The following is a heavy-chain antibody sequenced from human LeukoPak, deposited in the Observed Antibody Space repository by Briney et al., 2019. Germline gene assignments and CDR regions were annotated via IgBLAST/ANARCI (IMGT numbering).Heavy chain of an antibody. CDR3: ARAGDYYCGMDV. CDR1: GYTFTSYD. J-gene: IGHJ6*02. CDR2: MNPNSGNT. Sequence: ASVKVSRKASGYTFTSYDINWVRQATGQGLEWMGWMNPNSGNTGYAQKFQGRVTMTRNTSISTAYMELSSLRSEDTAVYYCARAGDYYCGMDVWGQGTTVTVSS. V-gene: IGHV1-8*01. D-gene: IGHD1-1*01.